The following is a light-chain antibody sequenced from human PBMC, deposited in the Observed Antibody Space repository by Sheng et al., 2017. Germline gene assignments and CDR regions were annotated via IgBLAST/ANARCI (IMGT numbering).Light chain of an antibody. Sequence: AIQLTQSPSSLSASVGDRLTITCRSSQGIGNALGWYQQKPGEAPKLLIYDASTLESGVPSRFSGSRSGTDFTLTISSLQPEDFATYYCQQFSGYPLTFGGGTKVEIK. CDR3: QQFSGYPLT. J-gene: IGKJ4*01. CDR2: DAS. CDR1: QGIGNA. V-gene: IGKV1-13*02.